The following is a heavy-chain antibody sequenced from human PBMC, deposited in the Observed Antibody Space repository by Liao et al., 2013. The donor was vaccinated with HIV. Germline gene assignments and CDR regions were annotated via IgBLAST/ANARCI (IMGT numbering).Heavy chain of an antibody. CDR1: GGSISSASYY. CDR2: IYTSGST. D-gene: IGHD1-26*01. CDR3: ARVRSGATKYFDY. V-gene: IGHV4-61*02. Sequence: QVQLQESGPGLVKPSETLSLTCTVSGGSISSASYYWSWIRQPAGKGLEWIGRIYTSGSTNYNPSLKSRVTLSVDTSKNQFSLKLSSVTAADTAVYYCARVRSGATKYFDYWGQGTLVTVSS. J-gene: IGHJ4*02.